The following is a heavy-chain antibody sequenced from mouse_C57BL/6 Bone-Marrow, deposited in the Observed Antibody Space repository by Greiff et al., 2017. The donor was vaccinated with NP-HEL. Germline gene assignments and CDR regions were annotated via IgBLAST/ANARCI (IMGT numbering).Heavy chain of an antibody. CDR1: GYTFTSYG. Sequence: QVHVKQSGAELARPGASVKLSCKASGYTFTSYGISWVKQRTGQGLEWIGEIYPRSGNTYSNEKFKGKATLTADKSSSPAYMALRSLTSADSAVYCCARDEVYYYVSIFDYWGQGTTLTVSS. D-gene: IGHD1-1*01. J-gene: IGHJ2*01. V-gene: IGHV1-81*01. CDR2: IYPRSGNT. CDR3: ARDEVYYYVSIFDY.